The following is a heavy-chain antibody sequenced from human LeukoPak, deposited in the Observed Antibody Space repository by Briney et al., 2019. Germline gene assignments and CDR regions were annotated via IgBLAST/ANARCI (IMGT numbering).Heavy chain of an antibody. Sequence: SETLSLTCAVYGGSFSGYYWSWIRQPPGKGLEWIGEINHSGRTNYNPSLKSRVTISVDTSKNQFSLNLNSVSAADSAVYYCARSDADGWDSWGQGALVTVSS. J-gene: IGHJ4*02. D-gene: IGHD4-17*01. CDR3: ARSDADGWDS. CDR1: GGSFSGYY. CDR2: INHSGRT. V-gene: IGHV4-34*01.